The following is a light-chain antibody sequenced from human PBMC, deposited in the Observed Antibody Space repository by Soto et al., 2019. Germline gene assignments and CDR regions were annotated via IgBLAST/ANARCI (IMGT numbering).Light chain of an antibody. Sequence: QSALTQPASVSASPGQSITISCTGTSSDVVGYNYVSWYQHHPGKAPKLIIYEVTNRPSGVSYRFSGSRSGNTASLTISGLQAEDEADYYCSSYTSTNTLAFGGGTKLTVL. CDR1: SSDVVGYNY. CDR2: EVT. J-gene: IGLJ2*01. V-gene: IGLV2-14*01. CDR3: SSYTSTNTLA.